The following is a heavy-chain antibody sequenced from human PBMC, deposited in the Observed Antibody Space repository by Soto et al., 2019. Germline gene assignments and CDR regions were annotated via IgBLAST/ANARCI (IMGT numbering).Heavy chain of an antibody. Sequence: QLQLRESGPGLVQPAQTLSLTCTVAGGSITGGFSYWTWVRQHPGKGLEWVGHIYYSGTAYYNPSLKSRVDISVDPSQNRFSLKLSSVTAADTAMYFCARSLPRGTIFYMDIWGEGTTVTVSS. J-gene: IGHJ6*03. D-gene: IGHD1-26*01. CDR1: GGSITGGFSY. CDR3: ARSLPRGTIFYMDI. CDR2: IYYSGTA. V-gene: IGHV4-31*03.